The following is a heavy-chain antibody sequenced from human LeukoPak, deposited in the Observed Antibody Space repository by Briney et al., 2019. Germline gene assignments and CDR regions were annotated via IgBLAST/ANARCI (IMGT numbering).Heavy chain of an antibody. CDR2: IYWDDDK. V-gene: IGHV2-5*02. J-gene: IGHJ4*02. CDR3: AHIQASFRNWGYFDY. CDR1: GFSLSTSGVG. Sequence: CGPTLVKPTQTLTLTCTFSGFSLSTSGVGVGWIRQPPGKALEWLALIYWDDDKRYSPSLKSRLTITKDTSKNQVVLTMTNMDPVDTATYYCAHIQASFRNWGYFDYWGQGTLVTVSS. D-gene: IGHD7-27*01.